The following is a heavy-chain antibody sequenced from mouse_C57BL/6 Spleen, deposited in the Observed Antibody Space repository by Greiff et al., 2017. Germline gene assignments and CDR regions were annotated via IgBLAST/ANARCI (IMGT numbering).Heavy chain of an antibody. CDR1: GYAFSSSW. J-gene: IGHJ1*03. Sequence: QVQLQQSGPELVKPGASVKISCKASGYAFSSSWMNWVKQRPGKGLEWIGRIYPGDGDTNYNGKFKGKATLTADKSSSTAYMQHSSLTSEDSAVYFCARSRDYGDWYLDVWSTETTVTVSS. CDR3: ARSRDYGDWYLDV. V-gene: IGHV1-82*01. CDR2: IYPGDGDT. D-gene: IGHD2-4*01.